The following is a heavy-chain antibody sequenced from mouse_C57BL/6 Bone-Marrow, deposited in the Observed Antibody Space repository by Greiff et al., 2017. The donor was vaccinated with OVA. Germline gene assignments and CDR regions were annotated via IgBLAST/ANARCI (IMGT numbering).Heavy chain of an antibody. Sequence: EVKVVESGGDLVKPGGSLKLSCAASGFTFSSYGMSWVRQTPDKRLEWVATISSGGSYTYYPDSVKGRFTISRDNAKNTLYLQMSSLKSEDTAMYYCARRWGAYWGQGTLVTVSA. CDR1: GFTFSSYG. CDR2: ISSGGSYT. J-gene: IGHJ3*01. V-gene: IGHV5-6*02. CDR3: ARRWGAY.